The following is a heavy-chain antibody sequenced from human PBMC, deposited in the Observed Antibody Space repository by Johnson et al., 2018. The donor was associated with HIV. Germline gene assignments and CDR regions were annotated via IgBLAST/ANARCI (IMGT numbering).Heavy chain of an antibody. CDR2: IKQDGSEK. Sequence: VQLVESGGGLVQPGGSLRLSCAASGFTFSSYWMSWVRQSPGKGLEWVANIKQDGSEKYYVDSVKGRFTISRDNSKNTLYLQMGSLRAEDMAVYYCAREGLIVGATLGAFDIWGQGTMVTVSS. J-gene: IGHJ3*02. D-gene: IGHD1-26*01. V-gene: IGHV3-7*01. CDR3: AREGLIVGATLGAFDI. CDR1: GFTFSSYW.